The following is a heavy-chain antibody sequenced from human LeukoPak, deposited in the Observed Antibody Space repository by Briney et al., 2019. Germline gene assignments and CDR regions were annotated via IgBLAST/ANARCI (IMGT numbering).Heavy chain of an antibody. CDR3: ASLYGGGDCYYDY. J-gene: IGHJ4*02. CDR2: IYSGGST. Sequence: GGSLRLSCAASGFTVSSNYMSWVRQAPGKGLEWVSVIYSGGSTYYADSVKGRFTISRHNSKNTLYLQMNSLRAEDTAVYYCASLYGGGDCYYDYWRQGTLVTVSS. D-gene: IGHD2-21*02. CDR1: GFTVSSNY. V-gene: IGHV3-53*04.